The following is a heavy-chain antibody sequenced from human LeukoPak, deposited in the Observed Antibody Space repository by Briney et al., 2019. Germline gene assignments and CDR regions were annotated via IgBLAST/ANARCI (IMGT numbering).Heavy chain of an antibody. V-gene: IGHV3-23*01. CDR3: AKDRPTVYSSSWLHFLDS. CDR1: GFTFSSYG. J-gene: IGHJ4*02. Sequence: GGTLRLSCAASGFTFSSYGMIWVRQAPGKGLEWVSGISGSGGSTYVADSGKGRFTVSRDNSKNTLYLQMTSLRADATAVYYCAKDRPTVYSSSWLHFLDSWGQGTLVTVSS. CDR2: ISGSGGST. D-gene: IGHD6-13*01.